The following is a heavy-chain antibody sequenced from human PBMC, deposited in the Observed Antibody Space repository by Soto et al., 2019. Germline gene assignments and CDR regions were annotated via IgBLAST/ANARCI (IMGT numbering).Heavy chain of an antibody. CDR3: AKVRDIVVVPAAKGRRYNWFDP. CDR1: GFTFSSYA. V-gene: IGHV3-23*01. D-gene: IGHD2-2*01. Sequence: GGSLRLSCAASGFTFSSYAMSWVRQAPGKGLEWVSAISGSGGSTYYADSVKGRFTISRDNSKNTLYLKMNSLRAEDTAVYYCAKVRDIVVVPAAKGRRYNWFDPWGQGTLVTVSS. J-gene: IGHJ5*02. CDR2: ISGSGGST.